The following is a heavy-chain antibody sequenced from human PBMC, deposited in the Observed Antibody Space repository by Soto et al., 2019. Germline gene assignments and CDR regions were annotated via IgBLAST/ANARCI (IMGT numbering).Heavy chain of an antibody. V-gene: IGHV1-46*01. D-gene: IGHD2-15*01. CDR2: AHPTNGET. Sequence: WASVKVSCKASGYTFIKYFIHWVRQAPGQGLEWMAIAHPTNGETTYAQNFQGRVTVTSDTSTSTVHMELSSLRSEDTAIYYCAREEIGGSGSCYNYWGQGTRVTVSS. J-gene: IGHJ4*02. CDR3: AREEIGGSGSCYNY. CDR1: GYTFIKYF.